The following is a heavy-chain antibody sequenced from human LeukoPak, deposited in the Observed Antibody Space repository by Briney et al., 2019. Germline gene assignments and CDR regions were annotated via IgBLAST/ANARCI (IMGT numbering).Heavy chain of an antibody. D-gene: IGHD3-22*01. CDR1: GFTFSSYE. V-gene: IGHV3-48*03. J-gene: IGHJ4*02. CDR2: ISSSGSTI. Sequence: GGSLRLSCAASGFTFSSYEMNWVRQAPGKGLEWVSYISSSGSTIYYADSVKGRFTISRDNSKNTLYLQMNSLRAEDTAVYYCAKDRKAPIKSSGYEIAGFDYWGQGTLVTVSS. CDR3: AKDRKAPIKSSGYEIAGFDY.